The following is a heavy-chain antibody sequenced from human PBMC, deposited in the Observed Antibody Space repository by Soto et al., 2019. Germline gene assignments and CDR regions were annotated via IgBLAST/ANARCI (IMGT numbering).Heavy chain of an antibody. CDR2: ISSSSSTI. V-gene: IGHV3-48*02. Sequence: EVQPVESGGGLVQPGGSLRLSCAASGFTFSNYSMNWVRQAPGKGLEWVSYISSSSSTIYYADSVKGRFTISRDNAKNSLYLQMNSLRDEDTAVYYCARGSGVVAAKVYYGMDVWGQGTTVTVSS. CDR3: ARGSGVVAAKVYYGMDV. D-gene: IGHD2-15*01. J-gene: IGHJ6*02. CDR1: GFTFSNYS.